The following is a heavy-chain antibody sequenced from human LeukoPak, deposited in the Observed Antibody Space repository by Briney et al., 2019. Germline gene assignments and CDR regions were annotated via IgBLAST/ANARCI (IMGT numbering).Heavy chain of an antibody. Sequence: PSETLSLTCSVSGGSISSSSYYWGWIRQPPGKGLEWIGSIYYSGSTYYNPSLKSRVTISVDTSKNQFSLKLSSVTAADTAVYYCARESGELQHQYNWFDPWGQGTLVTVSS. CDR2: IYYSGST. J-gene: IGHJ5*02. CDR1: GGSISSSSYY. D-gene: IGHD3-10*01. CDR3: ARESGELQHQYNWFDP. V-gene: IGHV4-39*02.